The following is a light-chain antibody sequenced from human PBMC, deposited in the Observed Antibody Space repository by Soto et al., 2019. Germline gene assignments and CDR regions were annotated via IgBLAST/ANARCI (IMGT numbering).Light chain of an antibody. J-gene: IGLJ1*01. V-gene: IGLV2-14*03. Sequence: SVLTQPASVSGSPGQSIAISCTGTSSDVGAYDFVSWYQQHPDKAPKLLIYEVSNRPSGVSDRYSGSKYVNTATLTISGLQVEDEADYYCSSHTTSNTRVFGTGTKVTVL. CDR2: EVS. CDR3: SSHTTSNTRV. CDR1: SSDVGAYDF.